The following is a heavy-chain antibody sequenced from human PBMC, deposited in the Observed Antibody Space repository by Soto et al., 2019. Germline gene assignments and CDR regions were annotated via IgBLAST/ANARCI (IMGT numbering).Heavy chain of an antibody. V-gene: IGHV4-39*01. Sequence: TSESLSLTCTVSGGSISSSTYYWGWIRQPPGRGLEWIGSIYYSRNSGSTYYNPSLKSRVTISVDTSKNQFSLKLSSVTAADTAVYYCARTRTVAYYYGMDVWGQGTKVTVSS. CDR2: IYYSRNSGST. J-gene: IGHJ6*02. CDR1: GGSISSSTYY. CDR3: ARTRTVAYYYGMDV. D-gene: IGHD4-4*01.